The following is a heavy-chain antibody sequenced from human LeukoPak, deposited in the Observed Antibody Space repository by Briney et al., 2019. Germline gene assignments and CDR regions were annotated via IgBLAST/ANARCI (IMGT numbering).Heavy chain of an antibody. D-gene: IGHD2-15*01. V-gene: IGHV3-20*04. CDR3: ARDRGGFCGGGSCYGDY. CDR1: GFTFDDYG. Sequence: PGGSLRLSCAASGFTFDDYGMSWVRQAPGKGLEWVSGINWNGGSTGYADSVKGRFTISRDNAKNSLYLQMNSLRAEDTALYYCARDRGGFCGGGSCYGDYWAQGTLVT. CDR2: INWNGGST. J-gene: IGHJ4*02.